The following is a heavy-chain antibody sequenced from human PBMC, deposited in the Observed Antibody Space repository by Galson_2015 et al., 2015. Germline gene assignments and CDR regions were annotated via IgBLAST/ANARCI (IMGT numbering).Heavy chain of an antibody. V-gene: IGHV1-46*01. CDR1: GGTFSSYT. CDR3: ARDSLIVGAHFDY. CDR2: INPSGGST. Sequence: SVKVSCKASGGTFSSYTISWVRQAPGQGLEWMGIINPSGGSTSYAQKFQGRVTMTRDTSTSTVYMELSNLRSEDTAVYYCARDSLIVGAHFDYWGQGTLVTVSS. D-gene: IGHD1-26*01. J-gene: IGHJ4*02.